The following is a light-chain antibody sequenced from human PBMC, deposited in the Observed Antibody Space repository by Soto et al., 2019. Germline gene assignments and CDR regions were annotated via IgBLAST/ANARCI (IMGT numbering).Light chain of an antibody. CDR3: HQYGSSPAT. CDR2: GAS. CDR1: QSDSSSF. V-gene: IGKV3-20*01. Sequence: EIVLTQSPATLSVSPGERATLSCRASQSDSSSFLAWYQQKPGQAPRLLIYGASSRATGIPDRFSGSGSGTDFTLTISRLEPEDFAVYYCHQYGSSPATFGQGTKVDIK. J-gene: IGKJ1*01.